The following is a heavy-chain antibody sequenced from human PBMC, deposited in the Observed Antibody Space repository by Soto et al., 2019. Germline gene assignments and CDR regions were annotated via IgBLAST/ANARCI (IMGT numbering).Heavy chain of an antibody. V-gene: IGHV3-11*01. D-gene: IGHD6-13*01. Sequence: QVQLVESGGGLVKPGGSLRLSCVASGFTFSDYYMSWFRQAPGKGLEWVSYISSGSSTISYSDSVKGRFTISRDSAKNSLYLQMNSLRAEDTGGYYCARAMYSSKTDFDYWGQGTLVTVSS. CDR2: ISSGSSTI. J-gene: IGHJ4*02. CDR1: GFTFSDYY. CDR3: ARAMYSSKTDFDY.